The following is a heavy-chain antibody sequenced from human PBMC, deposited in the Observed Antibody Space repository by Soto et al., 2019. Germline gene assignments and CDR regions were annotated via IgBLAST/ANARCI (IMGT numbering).Heavy chain of an antibody. CDR1: GFTFSSYA. D-gene: IGHD3-3*01. J-gene: IGHJ4*02. CDR3: ASGLYDFWSGDPAHYFDY. CDR2: ISYDGSNK. V-gene: IGHV3-30-3*01. Sequence: GGSLRLSCAASGFTFSSYAMHWVRQAPGKGLEWVAFISYDGSNKYYADSVKGRFTISRDNSKNTLYLQMNSLRAEDTAVYYCASGLYDFWSGDPAHYFDYWGQGTLVTVSS.